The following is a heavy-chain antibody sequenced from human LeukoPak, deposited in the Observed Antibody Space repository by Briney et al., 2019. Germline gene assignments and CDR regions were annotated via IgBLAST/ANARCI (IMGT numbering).Heavy chain of an antibody. J-gene: IGHJ4*02. CDR2: ISISGSTI. CDR3: ASSSWYIEDS. Sequence: GGSLRLSCAASGFTFSSYSMNWVRQAPGKGLEWVSYISISGSTISYADYVKGRFTISRDNAKNSLYLQMNSLRAEDTAVYYCASSSWYIEDSWGQGALVTVSS. D-gene: IGHD6-13*01. CDR1: GFTFSSYS. V-gene: IGHV3-48*04.